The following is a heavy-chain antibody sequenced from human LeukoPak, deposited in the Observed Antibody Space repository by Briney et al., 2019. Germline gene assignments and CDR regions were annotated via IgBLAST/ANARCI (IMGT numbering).Heavy chain of an antibody. D-gene: IGHD1-26*01. Sequence: ASVKVSCKASGGTFSSYAISWVRQAPGQGLEWMGGIIPIFGTANYAQKFQGRVTITTDESTSTAYMELSSLRSEDTAVYYCARSRGSVGNWFDPWGQGTLVTVSS. J-gene: IGHJ5*02. CDR3: ARSRGSVGNWFDP. V-gene: IGHV1-69*05. CDR2: IIPIFGTA. CDR1: GGTFSSYA.